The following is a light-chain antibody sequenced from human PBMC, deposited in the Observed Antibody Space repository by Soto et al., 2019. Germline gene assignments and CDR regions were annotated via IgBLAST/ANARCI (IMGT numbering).Light chain of an antibody. J-gene: IGKJ2*01. Sequence: IALTQSPGTLSSSPGERATLSCRASQSVSSTYIAWYQQNPGQAPRLLIYGAYSSATGIPDRFSGSGSGTDFTLTISRMEPEDFAVYFCQQYGRSPPFTFGQGTKVEMK. CDR2: GAY. CDR3: QQYGRSPPFT. CDR1: QSVSSTY. V-gene: IGKV3-20*01.